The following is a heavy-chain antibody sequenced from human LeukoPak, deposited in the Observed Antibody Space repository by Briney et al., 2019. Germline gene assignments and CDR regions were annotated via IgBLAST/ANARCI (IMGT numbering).Heavy chain of an antibody. CDR3: ARLRLNCSGGSCRNY. CDR1: GFTFTSHW. CDR2: IKSDGTYS. V-gene: IGHV3-74*01. D-gene: IGHD2-15*01. Sequence: GGSLRLSCVASGFTFTSHWMHWARQAPGKGLVCVSRIKSDGTYSDYGDSVRGRFTISRDNSKNTLYLRMNSLRAEDTAVYYCARLRLNCSGGSCRNYWGQGTLVTVSS. J-gene: IGHJ4*02.